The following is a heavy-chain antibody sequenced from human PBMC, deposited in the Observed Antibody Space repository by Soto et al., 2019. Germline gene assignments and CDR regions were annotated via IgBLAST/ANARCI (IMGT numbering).Heavy chain of an antibody. CDR3: AKDAGITGTSYYFDY. J-gene: IGHJ4*02. Sequence: GRSLRLSCAASGCTFSSYAMSWVRQAPGKGLEWVSGISGRGGSTYYADSVKGRFTISRDNSQNTLYLQMNSLRAEDTAVYYCAKDAGITGTSYYFDYWGQGTLVTVSS. CDR1: GCTFSSYA. D-gene: IGHD1-20*01. CDR2: ISGRGGST. V-gene: IGHV3-23*01.